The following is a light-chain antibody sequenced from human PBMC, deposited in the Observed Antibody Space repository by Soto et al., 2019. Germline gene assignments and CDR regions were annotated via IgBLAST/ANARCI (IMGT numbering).Light chain of an antibody. V-gene: IGLV4-69*01. CDR2: LNNDGSH. Sequence: QSVLPQSPSASASLGASVKLTRTLSSGHSSYAIAWHQKQPGKGPRYLMDLNNDGSHTKGDGIPDRFSGSSSGADRYLISSILQYEDEADYYCQTWGTGFQFFGGGTKLTVL. CDR1: SGHSSYA. CDR3: QTWGTGFQF. J-gene: IGLJ2*01.